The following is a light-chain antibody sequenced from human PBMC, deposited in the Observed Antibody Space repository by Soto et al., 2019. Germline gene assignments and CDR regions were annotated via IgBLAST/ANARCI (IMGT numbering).Light chain of an antibody. CDR3: LQYNNWPPWT. J-gene: IGKJ1*01. CDR1: QSIRTD. V-gene: IGKV3D-15*01. CDR2: DAS. Sequence: DIVMTQSPATLSVSPGERATLSCRASQSIRTDLAWYQQKSGQGPRLLIYDASTRATGIPARFSGSGSGTEFTLTISSLQSEDFAVYYCLQYNNWPPWTFGQGTKVEIK.